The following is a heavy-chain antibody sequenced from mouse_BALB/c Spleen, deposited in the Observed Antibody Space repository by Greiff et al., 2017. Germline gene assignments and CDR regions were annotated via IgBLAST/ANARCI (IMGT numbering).Heavy chain of an antibody. CDR2: INPDSSTI. CDR1: GFEFSRYW. Sequence: EVQLQESGGGLVQPGGSLKLSCAASGFEFSRYWMSWVRQAPGKGLEWIGEINPDSSTINYTPSLKDKFIISRDNAKNTLYLQMSKVRSEDTALYYCARPGLYGGYSYWYFDVGGAGTTVTVSS. CDR3: ARPGLYGGYSYWYFDV. V-gene: IGHV4-1*02. D-gene: IGHD2-3*01. J-gene: IGHJ1*01.